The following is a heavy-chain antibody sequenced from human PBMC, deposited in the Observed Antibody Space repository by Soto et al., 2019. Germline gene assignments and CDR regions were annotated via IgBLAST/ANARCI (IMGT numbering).Heavy chain of an antibody. CDR3: ARGREPYYYYYGMDV. CDR1: GGSISSYY. D-gene: IGHD3-10*01. Sequence: ASETLSLTCTVSGGSISSYYWSWIRQPPGKGLEWIGYIYYSGSTNYNPSLKSRVTISVDTSKNQFSLKLSSVTAADTAVYYCARGREPYYYYYGMDVWGQGTTVTVSS. V-gene: IGHV4-59*01. CDR2: IYYSGST. J-gene: IGHJ6*02.